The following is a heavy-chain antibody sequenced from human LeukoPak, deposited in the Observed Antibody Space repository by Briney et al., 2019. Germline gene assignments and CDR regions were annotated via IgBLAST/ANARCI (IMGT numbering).Heavy chain of an antibody. J-gene: IGHJ4*02. CDR2: IYTSGST. CDR3: AIEPYDILTGYYLLFDY. CDR1: GGSISSYY. V-gene: IGHV4-4*07. D-gene: IGHD3-9*01. Sequence: SGTQSLTCTVSGGSISSYYWSWIRQPAGKGLEWIGRIYTSGSTNYNPSLKSRVTMSVDTSKNQFSLKLSSVTAADTAVYYCAIEPYDILTGYYLLFDYWGQGTLVTVSS.